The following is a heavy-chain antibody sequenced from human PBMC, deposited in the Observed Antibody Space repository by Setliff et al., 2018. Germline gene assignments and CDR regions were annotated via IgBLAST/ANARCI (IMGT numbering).Heavy chain of an antibody. CDR2: ISWDGGST. CDR3: AKGEEPIVVVTSLDY. D-gene: IGHD2-21*02. Sequence: AGGSLRLSCAASGFTFDEYAMHWVRQAPGKGLEWVSLISWDGGSTYYADSVKGRFTISRDNSKNSLYLHMNSLRTEDTAFYFCAKGEEPIVVVTSLDYWGQGTLVTVSS. J-gene: IGHJ4*02. V-gene: IGHV3-43D*03. CDR1: GFTFDEYA.